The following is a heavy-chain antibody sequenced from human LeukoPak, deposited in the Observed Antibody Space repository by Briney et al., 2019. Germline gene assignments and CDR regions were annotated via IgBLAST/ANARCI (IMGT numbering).Heavy chain of an antibody. CDR1: GFTFSSYT. CDR3: ARDVFGVAPPY. Sequence: SGGSLRLSCAASGFTFSSYTMNWVRQAPGKGLEWVAAITVSGSGTYYADSVKGRFTISRDNAKNSLYLQMNSLRAEDTAVYYCARDVFGVAPPYWGQGTLVTVSS. V-gene: IGHV3-21*01. CDR2: ITVSGSGT. J-gene: IGHJ4*02. D-gene: IGHD3-3*01.